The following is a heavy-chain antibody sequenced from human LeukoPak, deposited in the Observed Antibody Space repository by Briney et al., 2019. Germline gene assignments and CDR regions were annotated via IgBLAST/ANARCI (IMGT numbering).Heavy chain of an antibody. CDR3: ARDRGSGVYYFDY. J-gene: IGHJ4*02. V-gene: IGHV3-30*03. CDR1: GFTFSDYG. Sequence: GGSLRLSCTASGFTFSDYGMHWVRQAPGKGLEWVALISYDGSNKDYADFVKGRFTISRDNAKNSLYLQMNSLRAEDTAVYYCARDRGSGVYYFDYWGQGTLVTVSS. D-gene: IGHD3-3*01. CDR2: ISYDGSNK.